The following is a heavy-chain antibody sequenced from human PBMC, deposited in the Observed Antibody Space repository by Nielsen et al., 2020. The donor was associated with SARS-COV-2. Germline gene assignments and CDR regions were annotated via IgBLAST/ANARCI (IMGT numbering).Heavy chain of an antibody. Sequence: GALRLSCAASGFSFNNYGFVWVRQAPGKGLEWVASISYEGSKKYYGDFLTGRFTVSRDTSKNTVYLQMNSLSVEDTAVYHCAKRRAVFMLTFGGEGAMDVWGQGTTVSVSS. J-gene: IGHJ6*02. CDR1: GFSFNNYG. V-gene: IGHV3-30*18. CDR2: ISYEGSKK. D-gene: IGHD3-16*01. CDR3: AKRRAVFMLTFGGEGAMDV.